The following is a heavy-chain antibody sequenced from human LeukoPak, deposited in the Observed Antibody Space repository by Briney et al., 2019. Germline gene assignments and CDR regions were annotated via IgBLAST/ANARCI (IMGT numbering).Heavy chain of an antibody. D-gene: IGHD3-16*01. V-gene: IGHV5-10-1*01. CDR3: GRGRGKDDY. CDR1: GYSFTSYW. Sequence: GETLKISCKGSGYSFTSYWISWVRQMPGKGLEWMGRIDPSDSYTNYSPSFQGHVTISADKSISTAYLQWSSLKASDTAMYFCGRGRGKDDYWGQGTLVTVSS. J-gene: IGHJ4*02. CDR2: IDPSDSYT.